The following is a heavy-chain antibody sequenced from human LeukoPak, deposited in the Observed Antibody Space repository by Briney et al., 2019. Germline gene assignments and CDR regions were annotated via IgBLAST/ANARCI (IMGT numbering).Heavy chain of an antibody. CDR2: IYYSGST. J-gene: IGHJ4*02. Sequence: PSETLSPTCTVSGGSISSYYWSWIRQPPGKGLEWIGYIYYSGSTNYNPSLKSRVTISVDTSKNQFSLKLSSVTAADTAVYYCARESDGYDFWSGFDYWGQGTLVTVSS. D-gene: IGHD3-3*01. V-gene: IGHV4-59*01. CDR3: ARESDGYDFWSGFDY. CDR1: GGSISSYY.